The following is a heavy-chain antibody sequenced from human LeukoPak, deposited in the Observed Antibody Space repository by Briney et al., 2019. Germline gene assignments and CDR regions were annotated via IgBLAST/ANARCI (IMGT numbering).Heavy chain of an antibody. J-gene: IGHJ4*02. V-gene: IGHV1-3*01. CDR1: GYTFTSYA. Sequence: APVKVSCKASGYTFTSYAMHWVRQAPGQRLEWMGWINAGNGNTKYSQKFQGRVTITRDTSASTAYMELSSLRSEDMAVYYCARVRQQLVPDYWGQGTLVTVSS. CDR2: INAGNGNT. D-gene: IGHD6-13*01. CDR3: ARVRQQLVPDY.